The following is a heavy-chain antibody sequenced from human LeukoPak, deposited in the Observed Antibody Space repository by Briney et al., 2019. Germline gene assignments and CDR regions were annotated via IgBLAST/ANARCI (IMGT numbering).Heavy chain of an antibody. D-gene: IGHD2/OR15-2a*01. J-gene: IGHJ4*02. CDR3: AKDGTSYYYIYY. CDR1: EVTFSSYT. Sequence: GKSLRLSCAASEVTFSSYTMHWVRQAPGKGREWGAVISYDGSKKYYADSVKGRFTNSRDNSKNTLYLQMNSLRAEDTAVYYCAKDGTSYYYIYYWGQGALVTVSS. CDR2: ISYDGSKK. V-gene: IGHV3-30*04.